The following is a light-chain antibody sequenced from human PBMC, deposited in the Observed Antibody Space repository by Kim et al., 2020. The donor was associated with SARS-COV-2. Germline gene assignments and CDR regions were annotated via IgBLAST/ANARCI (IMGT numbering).Light chain of an antibody. Sequence: DIQMTQSPSSLSASVGDRVTITCRASQSISSYLNWYQQKPGKAPNLLIYAASSLQSGVPSRFSGSGAGTDFTLTISSLQPEDFATYYCQQSYTTPLFGGGTKLEI. CDR3: QQSYTTPL. V-gene: IGKV1-39*01. CDR2: AAS. CDR1: QSISSY. J-gene: IGKJ4*01.